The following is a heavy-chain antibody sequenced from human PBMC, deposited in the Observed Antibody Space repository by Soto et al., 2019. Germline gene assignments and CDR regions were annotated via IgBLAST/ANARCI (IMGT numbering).Heavy chain of an antibody. J-gene: IGHJ3*02. CDR1: GFTVSSNY. CDR2: IYSGGST. Sequence: GGSLRLSCAASGFTVSSNYMSWVRQAPGKGLEWVSVIYSGGSTNYADSVKGRITISRDNSKNTLYLQMNGLRAEDTAVYYCARVRYYDWYDAFDIWGQGTMVTVSS. D-gene: IGHD3-9*01. V-gene: IGHV3-66*01. CDR3: ARVRYYDWYDAFDI.